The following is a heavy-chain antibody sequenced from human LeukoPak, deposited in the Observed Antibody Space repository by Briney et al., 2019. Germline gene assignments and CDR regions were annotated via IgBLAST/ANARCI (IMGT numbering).Heavy chain of an antibody. J-gene: IGHJ4*02. CDR3: AREYQDYTLAY. V-gene: IGHV3-30*03. Sequence: GGSLRLSCAASGFIFGRYGMHWVRQAPGTGLEWVAVISYDGNDKYYANSVKGRFTISRDNSRNTLYLQMNSLRPEDTAVYYCAREYQDYTLAYWGQGALVTVSS. CDR1: GFIFGRYG. CDR2: ISYDGNDK. D-gene: IGHD4-11*01.